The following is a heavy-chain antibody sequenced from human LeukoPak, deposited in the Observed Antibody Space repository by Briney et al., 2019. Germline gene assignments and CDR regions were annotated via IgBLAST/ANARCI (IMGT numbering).Heavy chain of an antibody. D-gene: IGHD5-24*01. CDR3: AKDQGDGYSFFDY. V-gene: IGHV3-23*01. J-gene: IGHJ4*02. CDR1: EFTFSSYA. Sequence: GSLRLSRAASEFTFSSYAMGWVRQAPGKGLEWVSAISGSGGSTYYADSVKGRFTISRDNSKNTLYLQMNSLRAEDTAVYYCAKDQGDGYSFFDYWGQGTLVTVSS. CDR2: ISGSGGST.